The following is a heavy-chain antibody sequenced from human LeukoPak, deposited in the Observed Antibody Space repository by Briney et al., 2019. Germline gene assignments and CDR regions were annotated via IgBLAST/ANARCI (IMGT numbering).Heavy chain of an antibody. J-gene: IGHJ4*02. CDR2: ISSNGGST. Sequence: GGSLRLSCSASGFTFSSYAMHWVRQAPGKGLEYVSAISSNGGSTYYADSVKGRFTISRDNSKNTLYPQMSSLRAEDTAVYYCVKDPVPRFVVTAPGALWGQGTLVTVSS. CDR3: VKDPVPRFVVTAPGAL. V-gene: IGHV3-64D*06. CDR1: GFTFSSYA. D-gene: IGHD2-21*02.